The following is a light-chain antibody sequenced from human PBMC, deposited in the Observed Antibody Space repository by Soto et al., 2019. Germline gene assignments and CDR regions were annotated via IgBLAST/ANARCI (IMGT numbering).Light chain of an antibody. CDR2: DTS. CDR3: QQYNNWPPIT. V-gene: IGKV3-15*01. Sequence: ENVLTQSPGTLPLSPGERATLSCRASQSVSSNLAWYQQKPGQAPRLLIYDTSTRATGILARFSGSGSGTEFTLTISSLQSEDFAVYYCQQYNNWPPITFGQGTRLEIK. J-gene: IGKJ5*01. CDR1: QSVSSN.